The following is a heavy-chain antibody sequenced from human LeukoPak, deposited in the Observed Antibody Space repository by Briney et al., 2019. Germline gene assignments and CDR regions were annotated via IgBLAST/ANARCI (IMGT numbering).Heavy chain of an antibody. CDR2: IIPIFGTA. J-gene: IGHJ6*03. Sequence: ASVKVSCKASGGTFSSYAISWVRQAPGQGLEWLGGIIPIFGTANYAQKFQGRVTITTDESTSTAYMELSNLRSEDTAVYYCARPLSAGHYYMDVWGKGTTVTVSS. V-gene: IGHV1-69*05. CDR3: ARPLSAGHYYMDV. CDR1: GGTFSSYA. D-gene: IGHD3-16*02.